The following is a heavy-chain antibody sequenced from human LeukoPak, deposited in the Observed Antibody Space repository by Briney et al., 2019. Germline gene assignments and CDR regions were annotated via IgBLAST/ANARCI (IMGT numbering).Heavy chain of an antibody. CDR2: ISSSGSPI. V-gene: IGHV3-11*04. Sequence: GGSLRLSCAASGFPFSNYYVNWVRRAPGKGLGWVSYISSSGSPIYYADSVKGRFTISRDNAENSLYLQMNSLRVEDTAVYYCARASTTWYTPDYWGQGTLVTVSS. J-gene: IGHJ4*02. CDR3: ARASTTWYTPDY. D-gene: IGHD6-13*01. CDR1: GFPFSNYY.